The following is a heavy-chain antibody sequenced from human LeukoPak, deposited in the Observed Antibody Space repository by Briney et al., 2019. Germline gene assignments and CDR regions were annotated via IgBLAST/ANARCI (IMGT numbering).Heavy chain of an antibody. V-gene: IGHV3-74*01. J-gene: IGHJ4*02. CDR1: GFTFSSYW. Sequence: PGGSLRLSCAASGFTFSSYWMHWVRQAPGKGLVWVSRINSDGSSTSYADSVKGRFTISRDNAKNTLYLQMNSLRAEDTAVYYCARGGYCSGGSCYHFDYWGQGTLVTVSS. CDR2: INSDGSST. CDR3: ARGGYCSGGSCYHFDY. D-gene: IGHD2-15*01.